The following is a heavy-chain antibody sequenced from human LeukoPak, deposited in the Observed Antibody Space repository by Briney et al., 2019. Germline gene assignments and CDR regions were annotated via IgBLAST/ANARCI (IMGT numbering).Heavy chain of an antibody. CDR1: GGTFSSYA. Sequence: ASVKVSCKASGGTFSSYAISWVRQPPGQGLEWMGGIIPIFGTANYAQKFQGRVTITTDESTSTAYMELSSLRSEDTAVYYCARVPTTVTTWFDYWGQGTLVTVSS. CDR3: ARVPTTVTTWFDY. CDR2: IIPIFGTA. V-gene: IGHV1-69*05. J-gene: IGHJ4*02. D-gene: IGHD4-17*01.